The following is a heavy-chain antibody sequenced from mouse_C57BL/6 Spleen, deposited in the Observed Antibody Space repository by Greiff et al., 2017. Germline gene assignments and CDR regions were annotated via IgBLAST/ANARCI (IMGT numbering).Heavy chain of an antibody. J-gene: IGHJ3*01. CDR3: TRGIYDGSTWFAY. D-gene: IGHD2-3*01. V-gene: IGHV1-64*01. CDR1: GYTFTSYW. Sequence: QVQLQQPGAELVKPGASVKLSCKASGYTFTSYWMHWVKQRPGQGLEWIGMIPPNSGSTNYNEKFKSKATLPVDKSSSTAYMQLSSLTSEDSAVYYCTRGIYDGSTWFAYWGQGTLVTVSA. CDR2: IPPNSGST.